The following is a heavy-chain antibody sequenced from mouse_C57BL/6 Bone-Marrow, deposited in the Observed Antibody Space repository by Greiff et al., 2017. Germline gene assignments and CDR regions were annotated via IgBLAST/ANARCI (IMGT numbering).Heavy chain of an antibody. CDR3: ARFYYGYDGWLAD. D-gene: IGHD2-2*01. V-gene: IGHV1-81*01. CDR1: GYTFTSYG. J-gene: IGHJ3*01. CDR2: IYPRSGNT. Sequence: QVQLQQSGAELARPGASVKLSCKASGYTFTSYGISWVKQRTGQGLEWIGEIYPRSGNTYYNEKFKGKATLTADKSSSTAYMELRSLTSEDSAVYFCARFYYGYDGWLADWGQGTLVTVSA.